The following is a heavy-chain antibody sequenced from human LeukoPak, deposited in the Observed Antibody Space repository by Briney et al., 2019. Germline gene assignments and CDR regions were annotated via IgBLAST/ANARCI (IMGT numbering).Heavy chain of an antibody. Sequence: GGSLRLSCAASGFTFSSYAMHWVRQAPGKGLEWVAVISYDGSNKYYADSVKGRFTISRDNSKNTLYLQMNSLRAEDTAVYYCARARVEKLRYFDCPLDVWGQGTTVTVSS. CDR2: ISYDGSNK. CDR3: ARARVEKLRYFDCPLDV. CDR1: GFTFSSYA. J-gene: IGHJ6*02. V-gene: IGHV3-30*04. D-gene: IGHD3-9*01.